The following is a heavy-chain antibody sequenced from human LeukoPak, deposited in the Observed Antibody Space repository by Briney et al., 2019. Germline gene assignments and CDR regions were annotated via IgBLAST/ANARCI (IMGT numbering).Heavy chain of an antibody. J-gene: IGHJ4*02. D-gene: IGHD3-3*01. V-gene: IGHV3-23*01. CDR2: ISGSGGST. Sequence: GGSLRLSCAASGFTFSNYAMSWVRQAPGKGLEWVSAISGSGGSTYYADSVKGRFTISRDSSKNTLYLQMNSLRAEDKAVYYCAKDLMEWLPHYFDYWGQGTLVTVSS. CDR3: AKDLMEWLPHYFDY. CDR1: GFTFSNYA.